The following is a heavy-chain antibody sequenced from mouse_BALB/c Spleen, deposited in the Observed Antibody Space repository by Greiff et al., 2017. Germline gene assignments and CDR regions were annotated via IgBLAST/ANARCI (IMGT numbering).Heavy chain of an antibody. Sequence: QVQLQQSGPGLVAPSQSLSITCTVSGFSLTSYGVHWVRQPPGKGLEWLGVIWAGGSTNYNSALMSRLSISKDNSKSQVFLKMNSLQTDDTAMYYCARDNGNYEAWFAYWGQGTLVTVSA. J-gene: IGHJ3*01. CDR2: IWAGGST. D-gene: IGHD2-1*01. V-gene: IGHV2-9*02. CDR1: GFSLTSYG. CDR3: ARDNGNYEAWFAY.